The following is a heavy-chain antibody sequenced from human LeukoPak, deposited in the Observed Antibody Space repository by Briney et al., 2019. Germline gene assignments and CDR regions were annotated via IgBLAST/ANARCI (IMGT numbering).Heavy chain of an antibody. J-gene: IGHJ4*02. CDR1: GFTFSSYA. CDR2: ISGSGGST. V-gene: IGHV3-23*01. CDR3: TRQHNYYGSGSYFDY. Sequence: GGSLRLSCAASGFTFSSYAMSWVRQAPGKGLEWVSAISGSGGSTYYADSVKGRFTISRDDSKSIAYLQMNSLKTEDTAVYYCTRQHNYYGSGSYFDYWGQGTLVTVSS. D-gene: IGHD3-10*01.